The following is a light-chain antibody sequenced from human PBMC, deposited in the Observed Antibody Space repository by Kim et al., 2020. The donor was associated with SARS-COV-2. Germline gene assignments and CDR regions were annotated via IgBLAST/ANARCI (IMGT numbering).Light chain of an antibody. J-gene: IGLJ2*01. Sequence: QPVLTQSSSASASLGSSVKLTCTLSSGHSTYIIAWHQQQPGKAPRYLMKLEGSGSYNKGSGVPDRFSGSGSGADRYLTISNLQSEDEADYYCETWDSNTHKVFGGGTQLTVL. CDR3: ETWDSNTHKV. CDR2: LEGSGSY. V-gene: IGLV4-60*03. CDR1: SGHSTYI.